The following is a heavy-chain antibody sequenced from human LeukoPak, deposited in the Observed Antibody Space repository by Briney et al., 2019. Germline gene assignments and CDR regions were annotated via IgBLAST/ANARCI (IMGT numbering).Heavy chain of an antibody. CDR1: GFTVSSNY. Sequence: GGSLRLSCAASGFTVSSNYMSWVRQAPGKGLEWVSVIYSGGSTYHADSVKGRFTISRDNSKNTLYLQMNSLRAEDTAVYYCARIHRYCSSTSCLNWFDPWGQGTLVTVSS. J-gene: IGHJ5*02. CDR2: IYSGGST. D-gene: IGHD2-2*01. V-gene: IGHV3-66*02. CDR3: ARIHRYCSSTSCLNWFDP.